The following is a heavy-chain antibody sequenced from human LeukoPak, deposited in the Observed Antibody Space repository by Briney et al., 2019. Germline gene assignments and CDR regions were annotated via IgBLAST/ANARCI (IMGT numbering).Heavy chain of an antibody. CDR1: GFTSRGYG. J-gene: IGHJ4*02. Sequence: GGSLRLSCAAPGFTSRGYGMHGVGPAPGKGLGWGAFIGFDGSNKYYADSVKGRFTISRDNSKNTLYLQMNSLRAEDTAVYYCAKEPVGYCSGGSCRTFDYWGQGTLVTVSS. D-gene: IGHD2-15*01. CDR2: IGFDGSNK. V-gene: IGHV3-30*02. CDR3: AKEPVGYCSGGSCRTFDY.